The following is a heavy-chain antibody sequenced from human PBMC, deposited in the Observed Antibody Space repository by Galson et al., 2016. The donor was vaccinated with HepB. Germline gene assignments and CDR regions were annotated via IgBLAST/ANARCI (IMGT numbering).Heavy chain of an antibody. CDR3: ARDRRGGSYFDY. CDR1: GYSINSGSY. Sequence: ETLSLTCAVSGYSINSGSYWGWIRQPPGKGLEWVGTISYSGSTYYNPSLKSRVTISVDTSKNLFSLKLSSVTAADTAVYYCARDRRGGSYFDYWGQGTLVTVSS. D-gene: IGHD1-26*01. V-gene: IGHV4-38-2*02. CDR2: ISYSGST. J-gene: IGHJ4*02.